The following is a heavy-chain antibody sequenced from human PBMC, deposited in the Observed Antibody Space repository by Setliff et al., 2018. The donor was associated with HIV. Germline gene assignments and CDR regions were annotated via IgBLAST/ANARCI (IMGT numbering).Heavy chain of an antibody. J-gene: IGHJ4*02. Sequence: GGSLRLSCAASGFTFSDYYMSWIRQAPGKGLEWISYISRSTSNTKYADSVKGRFTISRDNAKNSLYLQMNSLRAEDTAVYYCASHFGYCSSTSCEGYWGQGALVTVSS. D-gene: IGHD2-2*01. V-gene: IGHV3-11*03. CDR2: ISRSTSNT. CDR1: GFTFSDYY. CDR3: ASHFGYCSSTSCEGY.